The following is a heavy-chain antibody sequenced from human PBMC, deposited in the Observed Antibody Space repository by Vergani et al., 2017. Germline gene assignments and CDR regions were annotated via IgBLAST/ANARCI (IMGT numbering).Heavy chain of an antibody. CDR1: GFTFSDYY. CDR2: ISSSSSYT. D-gene: IGHD2-8*01. J-gene: IGHJ6*02. V-gene: IGHV3-11*05. Sequence: QVQLVESGGGLVKPGGSLRLSCAASGFTFSDYYMSWIRPAPGKGLGWVSYISSSSSYTNYADSVKGQFTLSRDNAKNSLYLQMNSLRAEDTAVYYCARVCTNGVCPKNYYYGMDVWGQGTTVTVSS. CDR3: ARVCTNGVCPKNYYYGMDV.